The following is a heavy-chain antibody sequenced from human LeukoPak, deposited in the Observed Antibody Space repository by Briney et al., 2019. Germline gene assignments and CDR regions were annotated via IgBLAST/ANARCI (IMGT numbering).Heavy chain of an antibody. D-gene: IGHD6-19*01. CDR1: GFTFSSYW. Sequence: GSLRLSCAASGFTFSSYWMHWVRQSPGKGLEWIGEIYHSGSTNYKPSLRSRVTISVDKSENQFSLNLSSVTAADTAVYYCVANGWYALDIWGQGTMVTVSS. J-gene: IGHJ3*02. CDR2: IYHSGST. CDR3: VANGWYALDI. V-gene: IGHV4-4*02.